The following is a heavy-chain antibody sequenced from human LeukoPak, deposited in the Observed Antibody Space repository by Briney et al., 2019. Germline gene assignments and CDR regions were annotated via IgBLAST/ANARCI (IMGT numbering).Heavy chain of an antibody. CDR2: ISSSSSTI. V-gene: IGHV3-48*01. Sequence: GWALRLSCAASGFTFSSYSMKWVRRAPGKGLGGGSYISSSSSTIYYADSVKGRFTISRDNAKNSLYLQMNSLRAEDTAVYYCARVHRWELLDPYYYYMDVWGKGTTVTVSS. CDR1: GFTFSSYS. J-gene: IGHJ6*03. CDR3: ARVHRWELLDPYYYYMDV. D-gene: IGHD1-26*01.